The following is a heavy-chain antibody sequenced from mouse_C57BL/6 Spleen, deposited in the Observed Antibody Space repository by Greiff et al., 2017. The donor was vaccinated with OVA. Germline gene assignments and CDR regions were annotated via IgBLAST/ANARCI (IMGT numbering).Heavy chain of an antibody. Sequence: LQESGAELVRPGASVKLSCKASGYTFTDYYINWVKQRPGQGLEWIARIYPGSGSTYYNEKFKGKATLTAEKSSSTAYMQLSSLTSEDSAVYYCARDDGYYRFAYWGQGTLVTVSA. CDR1: GYTFTDYY. D-gene: IGHD2-3*01. V-gene: IGHV1-76*01. CDR2: IYPGSGST. CDR3: ARDDGYYRFAY. J-gene: IGHJ3*01.